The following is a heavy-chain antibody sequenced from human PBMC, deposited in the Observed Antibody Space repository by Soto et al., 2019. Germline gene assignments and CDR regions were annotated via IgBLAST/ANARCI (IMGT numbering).Heavy chain of an antibody. CDR1: GGTFSSYA. V-gene: IGHV1-69*13. CDR2: IIPIFGTA. CDR3: ARDRSDSSSWSPTYYGMDV. J-gene: IGHJ6*02. Sequence: SVKVSSKESGGTFSSYAIRWVRQAPGQGLEWMGGIIPIFGTANYAQKFQGRVTITADESTSTAYMELSSLRSEDTAVYYCARDRSDSSSWSPTYYGMDVWGQGNTVTVSS. D-gene: IGHD6-13*01.